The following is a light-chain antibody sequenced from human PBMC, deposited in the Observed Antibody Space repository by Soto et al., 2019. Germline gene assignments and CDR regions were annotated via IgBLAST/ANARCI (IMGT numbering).Light chain of an antibody. CDR3: SSYTSTSTYV. CDR2: DVS. Sequence: QSALTQPASVSGSPGQSVAISCTAASSDIGNYNYVSWYQQRPGKVPKLIIHDVSDRPSGVSDRFSGSKSGNTASLTISGLQAEDEADYYCSSYTSTSTYVFGTGTKLTVL. V-gene: IGLV2-14*03. CDR1: SSDIGNYNY. J-gene: IGLJ1*01.